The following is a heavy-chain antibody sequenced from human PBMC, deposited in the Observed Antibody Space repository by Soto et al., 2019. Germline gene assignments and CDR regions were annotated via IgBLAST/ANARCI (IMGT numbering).Heavy chain of an antibody. Sequence: GASVKVSCKASGGTFSSYAISWVRQAPGQSLEWMGWINPINGTTNYAQKFQGRVTITRDTSASTAYMELSSLRSEDTAVYYCARSTMVRGADANYGMDVWGQGTTVTVSS. V-gene: IGHV1-69*05. CDR2: INPINGTT. D-gene: IGHD3-10*01. CDR3: ARSTMVRGADANYGMDV. J-gene: IGHJ6*02. CDR1: GGTFSSYA.